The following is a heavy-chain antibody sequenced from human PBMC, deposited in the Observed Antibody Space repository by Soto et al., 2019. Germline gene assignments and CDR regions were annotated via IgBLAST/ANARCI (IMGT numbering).Heavy chain of an antibody. J-gene: IGHJ3*02. CDR2: INSDGSST. CDR1: GFTVGSYA. V-gene: IGHV3-74*01. CDR3: ARTSRDQYSSRWYLDAFDI. Sequence: PGGSLRLSCAASGFTVGSYAMTWVRQAPGKGLVWVSRINSDGSSTSYADSVKGRFTISRDNAKNTLYLQMNSLRAEDTAVYYCARTSRDQYSSRWYLDAFDIWGQGTMVTVSS. D-gene: IGHD6-13*01.